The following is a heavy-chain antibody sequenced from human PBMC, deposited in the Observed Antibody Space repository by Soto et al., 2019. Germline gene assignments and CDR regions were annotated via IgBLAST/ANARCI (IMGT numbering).Heavy chain of an antibody. CDR2: ISAYNGNT. CDR1: GYTFTSYG. CDR3: ARDPFSIAAAGPNYFDY. V-gene: IGHV1-18*01. D-gene: IGHD6-13*01. Sequence: QVQLVQSGAEVKKPGASVKVSCKASGYTFTSYGISWVRQAPGQGLEWMGWISAYNGNTNYAQKPQGRGTMTTDTSTSTAYMERRSLRSDDTAVYYCARDPFSIAAAGPNYFDYWGQGTLVTVSS. J-gene: IGHJ4*02.